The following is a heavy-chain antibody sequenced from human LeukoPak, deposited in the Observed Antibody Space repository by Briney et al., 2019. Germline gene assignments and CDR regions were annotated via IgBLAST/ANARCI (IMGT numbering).Heavy chain of an antibody. CDR2: INPNSGGT. Sequence: ASVKVSCKASGYTFTGYYMHWVRQAPGQGLEWMGWINPNSGGTNYAQKFQGRVTMTRDTSISTVYMELSRLRYDDTAVYFCARVPRRYCGGDCYSDYWGQGTLVTVSS. CDR1: GYTFTGYY. D-gene: IGHD2-21*02. CDR3: ARVPRRYCGGDCYSDY. V-gene: IGHV1-2*02. J-gene: IGHJ4*02.